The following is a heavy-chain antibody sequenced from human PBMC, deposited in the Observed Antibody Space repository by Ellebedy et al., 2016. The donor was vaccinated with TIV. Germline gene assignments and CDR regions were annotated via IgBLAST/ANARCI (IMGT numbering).Heavy chain of an antibody. Sequence: GESLKISCVGSGFPFRTYSMSWVRQAPGKGLEWVAHITASSALVEYADSVKGRFSISRDSSNSALYLQMDRLRDEDTAVYYCARDRRTASLYPYHGMDVWGQGTAVTVSS. V-gene: IGHV3-48*02. CDR2: ITASSALV. CDR1: GFPFRTYS. J-gene: IGHJ6*01. CDR3: ARDRRTASLYPYHGMDV. D-gene: IGHD5/OR15-5a*01.